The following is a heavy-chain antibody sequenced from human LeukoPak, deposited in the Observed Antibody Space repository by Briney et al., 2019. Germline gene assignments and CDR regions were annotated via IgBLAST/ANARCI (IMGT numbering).Heavy chain of an antibody. V-gene: IGHV3-48*04. Sequence: GGSLRLSCAASEFTFSTYSMNWVRQAPGKGLEWISYISDSSNTIYYADSVEGRFTISRDNAKNSLYLQMNSLRAEDTAVYYCAKDHGGYSGYDFDYWGQGTLVTVSS. CDR2: ISDSSNTI. CDR3: AKDHGGYSGYDFDY. J-gene: IGHJ4*02. D-gene: IGHD5-12*01. CDR1: EFTFSTYS.